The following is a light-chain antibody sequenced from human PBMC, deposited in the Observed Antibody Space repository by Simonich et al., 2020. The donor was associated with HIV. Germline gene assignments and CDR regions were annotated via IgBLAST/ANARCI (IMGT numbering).Light chain of an antibody. CDR1: QTVNSN. CDR3: QQYNNWRT. J-gene: IGKJ1*01. Sequence: EIVMTQSPATLSVSPGERATLSCRASQTVNSNLSWYQQTPGQAPTLLIYGASTRATGVPARLSGSGSGTEFTLTISSLQSEDFAVYYCQQYNNWRTFGQGTKVEIK. V-gene: IGKV3-15*01. CDR2: GAS.